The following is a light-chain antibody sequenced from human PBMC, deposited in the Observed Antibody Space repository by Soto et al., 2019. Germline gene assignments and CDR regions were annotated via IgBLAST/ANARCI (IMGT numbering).Light chain of an antibody. CDR2: AAS. CDR3: QQYYSYPRT. V-gene: IGKV1-8*01. Sequence: AIRMTQSPSSLSASTGDRVTITCRASQDISSYLAWYQQKPGKAPKLLIYAASTLQSGVPSRFSGCGSGTDFTLTISCLQSEDFATYYCQQYYSYPRTFGQGTKVDIK. J-gene: IGKJ1*01. CDR1: QDISSY.